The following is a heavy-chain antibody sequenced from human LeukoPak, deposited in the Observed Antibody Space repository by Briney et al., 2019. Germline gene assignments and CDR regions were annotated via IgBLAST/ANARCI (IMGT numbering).Heavy chain of an antibody. D-gene: IGHD2-2*02. J-gene: IGHJ6*02. CDR3: AKRGLYQLLYIYYYGMDV. Sequence: PGGSLRLSCAASGFTFSSDAMSWVRQAPGKGLEWVSAISGSGGSTYYADSVKGRFTISRDNSKNTLYLQMNSLRAEDTAVYYCAKRGLYQLLYIYYYGMDVWGQGTTVTVSS. CDR2: ISGSGGST. V-gene: IGHV3-23*01. CDR1: GFTFSSDA.